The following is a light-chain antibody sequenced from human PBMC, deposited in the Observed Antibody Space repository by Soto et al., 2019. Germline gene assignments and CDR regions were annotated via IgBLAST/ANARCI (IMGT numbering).Light chain of an antibody. CDR3: QQYGSSPPT. J-gene: IGKJ5*01. Sequence: EIVLTQSPGTLSLSPGERATLSCRASQSVSSSYLAWYQQKPGQAPRLLIYGASSRATGSPDRCSGSGSGTDFTLTISRLEPEDFAVYYCQQYGSSPPTFGQGTRLEIK. V-gene: IGKV3-20*01. CDR1: QSVSSSY. CDR2: GAS.